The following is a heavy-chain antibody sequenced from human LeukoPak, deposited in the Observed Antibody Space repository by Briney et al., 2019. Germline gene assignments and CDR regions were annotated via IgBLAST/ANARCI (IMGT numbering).Heavy chain of an antibody. V-gene: IGHV4-59*11. CDR2: ISYTGST. D-gene: IGHD6-13*01. Sequence: PSETLSLTCTVSGGSISSHYWAWIRQPPGKGLEWIGCISYTGSTNYNPSLKSRVTISVDTSKNQFSLKLRSVTAADTAVYYCAREGYSSNWYDYWGQGTLVTVSS. J-gene: IGHJ5*01. CDR3: AREGYSSNWYDY. CDR1: GGSISSHY.